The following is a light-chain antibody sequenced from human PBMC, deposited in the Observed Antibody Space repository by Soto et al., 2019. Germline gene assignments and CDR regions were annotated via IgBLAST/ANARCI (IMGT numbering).Light chain of an antibody. V-gene: IGKV3-15*01. CDR3: QQYNNWPWT. CDR1: QSVASN. J-gene: IGKJ1*01. Sequence: TLMTQSLVPLSVSPGERATLSFRASQSVASNLAWYQQQPGQAPRLLIYDASTRATGVPARFSGSGSGTEFTLSISSLQSEDSAVYYCQQYNNWPWTFGQGTKVDI. CDR2: DAS.